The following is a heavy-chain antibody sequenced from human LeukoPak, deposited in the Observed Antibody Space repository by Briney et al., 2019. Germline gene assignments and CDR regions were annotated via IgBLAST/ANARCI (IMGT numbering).Heavy chain of an antibody. Sequence: ASVKVSCKASGYTFTSYYMHWVRQAPGQGLEWMGWINPNSGGTNYAQKFQGRVTMTRDTSISTAYMELSRLRSDDTAVYYCARDPGSPGYYYYMDVWGKGTTVTISS. CDR3: ARDPGSPGYYYYMDV. CDR2: INPNSGGT. D-gene: IGHD3-10*01. CDR1: GYTFTSYY. J-gene: IGHJ6*03. V-gene: IGHV1-2*02.